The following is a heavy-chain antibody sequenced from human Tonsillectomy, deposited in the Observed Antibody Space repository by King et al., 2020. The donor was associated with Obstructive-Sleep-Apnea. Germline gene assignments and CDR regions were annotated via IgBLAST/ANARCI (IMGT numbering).Heavy chain of an antibody. Sequence: VQLVESGGGLVQPGGSLRLSCAASGFTFSSYAMSWVRQAPGKGLQCVSAISGGGGSTYYADSVKGRFTISRDNSENTLYLQMNSLRAADTAVYYCAKLPYYDILTGYSSAYPYFDYWGQGTLVTVSS. CDR3: AKLPYYDILTGYSSAYPYFDY. V-gene: IGHV3-23*04. D-gene: IGHD3-9*01. CDR1: GFTFSSYA. CDR2: ISGGGGST. J-gene: IGHJ4*02.